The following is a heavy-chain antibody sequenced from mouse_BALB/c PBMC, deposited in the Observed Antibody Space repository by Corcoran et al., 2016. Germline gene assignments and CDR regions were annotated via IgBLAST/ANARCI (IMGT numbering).Heavy chain of an antibody. CDR2: INTYTGEP. J-gene: IGHJ4*01. CDR1: GYTFTNNG. V-gene: IGHV9-3-1*01. CDR3: AREPYAMDF. Sequence: QIQLVQSGPELKKPGETVKISCKASGYTFTNNGMNWVKQAPGKGLKWMGWINTYTGEPTYADDFKGRFAFSLETSASTTYLQINNLKNEDTATYFCAREPYAMDFWGQGTSVPVSS.